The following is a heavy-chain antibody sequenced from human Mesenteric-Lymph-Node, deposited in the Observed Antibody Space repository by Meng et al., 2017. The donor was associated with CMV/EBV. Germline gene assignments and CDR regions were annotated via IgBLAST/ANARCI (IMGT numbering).Heavy chain of an antibody. D-gene: IGHD3-16*01. CDR2: ISTYNGNT. Sequence: ASVKVSCKASGYTFTSYGISWVRQAPGQGLEWMGWISTYNGNTNYAQNLQGRVTVTTDTSTSTAYMELRSLRSDDAAMYYCATESLRGLSVNFYYHDMDVWGQGTTVTVSS. CDR3: ATESLRGLSVNFYYHDMDV. CDR1: GYTFTSYG. V-gene: IGHV1-18*01. J-gene: IGHJ6*02.